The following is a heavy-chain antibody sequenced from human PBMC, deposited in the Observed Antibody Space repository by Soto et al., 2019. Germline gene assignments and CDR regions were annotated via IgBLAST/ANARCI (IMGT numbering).Heavy chain of an antibody. D-gene: IGHD2-15*01. Sequence: KESGPVLVKPTETLTLTCTVSGFSLSNTRMDVSWIRQPPGKALEWLAQIFSNDEKSYSTSLKSRLSISKDISKSQVVLTMTKMDPVDTATYYCALLRGYCSGGSCYWFAFDVWGQGTMVTISS. CDR3: ALLRGYCSGGSCYWFAFDV. J-gene: IGHJ3*01. CDR1: GFSLSNTRMD. V-gene: IGHV2-26*01. CDR2: IFSNDEK.